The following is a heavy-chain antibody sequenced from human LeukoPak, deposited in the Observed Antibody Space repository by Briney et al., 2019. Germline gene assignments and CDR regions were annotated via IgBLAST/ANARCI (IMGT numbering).Heavy chain of an antibody. J-gene: IGHJ4*02. Sequence: ASVKVSCKASGYTLTGYFMHWVRQAPGQGLEWMGWINPNSGGTNYAQKFQGRVTMTRDTSISTAYMELSSLRSDDTAVYYCARKLYDSSRYGQTYYFDNWGQGTLVTVSS. CDR1: GYTLTGYF. V-gene: IGHV1-2*02. CDR3: ARKLYDSSRYGQTYYFDN. CDR2: INPNSGGT. D-gene: IGHD3-22*01.